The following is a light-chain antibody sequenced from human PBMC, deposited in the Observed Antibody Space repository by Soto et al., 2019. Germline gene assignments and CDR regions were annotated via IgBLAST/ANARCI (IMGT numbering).Light chain of an antibody. J-gene: IGKJ2*01. CDR3: QQYKSFYPT. CDR1: QRISSW. V-gene: IGKV1-5*03. Sequence: DIQMTQSPSTLSASVGDRVTITCRASQRISSWFAWYQQKPGKAPRLLIQKASSLESGVPSRFSGSGSGTAFTLSMSSLQPDDFATYYCQQYKSFYPTFGQGTKLEIK. CDR2: KAS.